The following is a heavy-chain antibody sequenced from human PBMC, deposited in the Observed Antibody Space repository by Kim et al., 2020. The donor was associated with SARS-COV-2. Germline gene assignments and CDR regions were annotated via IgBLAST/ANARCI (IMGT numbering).Heavy chain of an antibody. CDR3: ARRVWDYYDSSGYEPWFDP. Sequence: GESLKISCKGSGYSFTSYWISWVRQMPGKGLEWMGRIDPSDSYTNYSPSFQGHVTISADKSISTAYLQWSSLKASDTAMYYCARRVWDYYDSSGYEPWFDPWGQGTLVTVSS. CDR2: IDPSDSYT. V-gene: IGHV5-10-1*01. CDR1: GYSFTSYW. J-gene: IGHJ5*02. D-gene: IGHD3-22*01.